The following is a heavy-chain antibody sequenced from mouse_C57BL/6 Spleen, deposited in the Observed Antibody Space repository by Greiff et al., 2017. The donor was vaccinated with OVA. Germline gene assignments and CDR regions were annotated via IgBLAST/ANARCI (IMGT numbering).Heavy chain of an antibody. D-gene: IGHD1-1*02. V-gene: IGHV1-55*01. Sequence: VQLQQSGAELVKPGASVKMSCKASGYTFTSYWITWVKQRPGQGLEWIGDIYPGSGSTNYNEKFKGKATLTVDTSSSTAYMQLSSLTSEDSAVYYCARRWEPFDYWGQGTTLTVSS. J-gene: IGHJ2*01. CDR3: ARRWEPFDY. CDR1: GYTFTSYW. CDR2: IYPGSGST.